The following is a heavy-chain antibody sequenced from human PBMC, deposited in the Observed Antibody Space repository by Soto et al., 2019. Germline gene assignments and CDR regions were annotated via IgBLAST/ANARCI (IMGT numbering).Heavy chain of an antibody. V-gene: IGHV4-59*03. Sequence: PSGSLCLTCTVSGFSFSDYYLSWIRQAPGKGLEWISFVIHSGTTSYYPSFVTRVVTFSDTTTKQFSLRLTSGTAADAAVYYCWRGHHSSGSPIDHW. J-gene: IGHJ1*01. D-gene: IGHD3-22*01. CDR3: WRGHHSSGSPIDH. CDR2: VIHSGTT. CDR1: GFSFSDYY.